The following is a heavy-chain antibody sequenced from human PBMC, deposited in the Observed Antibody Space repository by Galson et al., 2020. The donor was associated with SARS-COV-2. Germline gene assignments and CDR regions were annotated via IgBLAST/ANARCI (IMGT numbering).Heavy chain of an antibody. J-gene: IGHJ4*02. Sequence: GESLKISCAASGFTFSYYGIHWVRQAPGKGLEWVAVMSPDGRNKFYVESVKGRFSISRENSKNTLYLQMNSLRPEDTAVYYCAKSGYGLEAYFIPNFDYWGRGTLVTVSS. D-gene: IGHD3-10*01. V-gene: IGHV3-30*18. CDR1: GFTFSYYG. CDR3: AKSGYGLEAYFIPNFDY. CDR2: MSPDGRNK.